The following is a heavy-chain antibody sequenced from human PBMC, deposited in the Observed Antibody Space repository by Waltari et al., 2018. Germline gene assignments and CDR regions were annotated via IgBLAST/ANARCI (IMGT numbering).Heavy chain of an antibody. CDR1: GLTFSSSG. J-gene: IGHJ4*02. CDR2: IRYDGSNK. D-gene: IGHD6-13*01. Sequence: QVQLVESGGGAVQPGVPLRLACAASGLTFSSSGLHWVCEAAGKGLEWVAFIRYDGSNKYYADSVKGRFTISRDNSKNTLYLQMNSLRAEDTAVYYCAKDQRGIAARRYFDYWGQGTLVTVSS. V-gene: IGHV3-30*02. CDR3: AKDQRGIAARRYFDY.